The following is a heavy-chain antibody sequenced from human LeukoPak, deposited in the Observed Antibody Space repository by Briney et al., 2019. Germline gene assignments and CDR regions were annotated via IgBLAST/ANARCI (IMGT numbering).Heavy chain of an antibody. CDR3: VVGATQGDY. CDR1: GFTFSNLA. V-gene: IGHV3-30-3*01. D-gene: IGHD1-26*01. CDR2: ISFDESNK. Sequence: PGGSLSLSCAASGFTFSNLAMHCVRHATGKGLEWVAFISFDESNKYYADSVKGRFTISRDNSNNTLYLQMYSLRAEDTAIYYCVVGATQGDYWGQGTLVTVSS. J-gene: IGHJ4*02.